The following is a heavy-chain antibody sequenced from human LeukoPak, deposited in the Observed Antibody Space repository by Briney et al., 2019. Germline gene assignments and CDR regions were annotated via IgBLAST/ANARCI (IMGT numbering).Heavy chain of an antibody. V-gene: IGHV3-20*04. Sequence: GGSLRLSCAASGFTFDDYGMSWVRQAPGKGLEWVSGITWNGGSTGYAASVKGRFTISRDNAKNSLYLQMNSLRAEDTAVYYCARTGMVRGVIYYYYYMDVRGKGTTVTISS. D-gene: IGHD3-10*01. CDR2: ITWNGGST. J-gene: IGHJ6*03. CDR3: ARTGMVRGVIYYYYYMDV. CDR1: GFTFDDYG.